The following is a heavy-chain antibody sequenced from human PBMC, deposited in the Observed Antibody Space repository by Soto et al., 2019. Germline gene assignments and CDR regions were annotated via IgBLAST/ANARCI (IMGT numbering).Heavy chain of an antibody. Sequence: EVQLLDSGGGLVQPGGSLRLSCAASGFTFSSYAMNWVRQAPGKGLEWVSVISGSGDSTYYADSVKGRFTISRDNSKNTLYLQMNSLRTEDTAVYYCARSGPGTYFDYWGQGPLVTVSS. CDR1: GFTFSSYA. J-gene: IGHJ4*02. V-gene: IGHV3-23*01. CDR2: ISGSGDST. D-gene: IGHD3-3*01. CDR3: ARSGPGTYFDY.